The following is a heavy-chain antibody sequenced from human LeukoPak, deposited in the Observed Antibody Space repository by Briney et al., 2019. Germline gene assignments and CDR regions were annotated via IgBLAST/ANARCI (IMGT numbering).Heavy chain of an antibody. V-gene: IGHV1-8*01. CDR3: ARRGSGSYWDYYYYGMDV. J-gene: IGHJ6*02. Sequence: ASVKVSCKASGYTFTSYDINWVRQATGQGLEWMGWMSPNSGITGYAQKFQGRVTMTRNTAISTAYMELSSLRSEDTAVYYCARRGSGSYWDYYYYGMDVWGQGTTVTVSS. D-gene: IGHD1-26*01. CDR1: GYTFTSYD. CDR2: MSPNSGIT.